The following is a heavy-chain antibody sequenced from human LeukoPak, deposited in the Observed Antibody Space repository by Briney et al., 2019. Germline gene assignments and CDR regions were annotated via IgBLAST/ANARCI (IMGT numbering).Heavy chain of an antibody. CDR2: ISSSSSTI. V-gene: IGHV3-48*01. D-gene: IGHD3-3*01. Sequence: GGSLRLSCAASGFTFSSYSMNWVRQAPGKGLEWVSYISSSSSTIYYADSVKGRFTISRDNAKNSLYLQMNSLRAEDTAVYYCARDQYDFWSEDYFDYWGQGTLVTVSS. CDR1: GFTFSSYS. J-gene: IGHJ4*02. CDR3: ARDQYDFWSEDYFDY.